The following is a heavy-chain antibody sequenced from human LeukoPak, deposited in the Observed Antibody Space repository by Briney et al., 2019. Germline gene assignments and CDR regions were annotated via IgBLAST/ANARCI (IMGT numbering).Heavy chain of an antibody. Sequence: ASVKVSCKASGYTFSSYDINWVRLAAGQGLEWMGWMNPNSGNTGYAQQFQGRVTMTRDTAIGTAYMELSSLRSEDTAVYYCATPGVHYDPSGYYPFQHWGQGTLVTVSS. CDR2: MNPNSGNT. D-gene: IGHD3-22*01. CDR3: ATPGVHYDPSGYYPFQH. V-gene: IGHV1-8*01. CDR1: GYTFSSYD. J-gene: IGHJ1*01.